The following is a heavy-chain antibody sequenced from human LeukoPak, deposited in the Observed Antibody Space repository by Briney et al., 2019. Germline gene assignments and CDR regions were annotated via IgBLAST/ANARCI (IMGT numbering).Heavy chain of an antibody. D-gene: IGHD6-13*01. CDR2: ISSSSSTI. Sequence: GGSLRLSCAASGFTFSSYEMNWVRQAPGKGLEWVSYISSSSSTIYYADSVKGRFTISRDNAKNSLYLQMNSLRAEDTAVYYCARGGRPGLAAAGAGDYWGQGTLVTVSS. CDR1: GFTFSSYE. CDR3: ARGGRPGLAAAGAGDY. V-gene: IGHV3-48*03. J-gene: IGHJ4*02.